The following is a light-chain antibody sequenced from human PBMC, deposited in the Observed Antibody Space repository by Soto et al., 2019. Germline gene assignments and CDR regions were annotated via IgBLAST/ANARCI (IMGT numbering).Light chain of an antibody. CDR2: DAS. V-gene: IGKV3-11*01. J-gene: IGKJ5*01. CDR1: QSFMTC. Sequence: EIVLTHSPVTLSLFPGERATLSCMFIQSFMTCLAWYQVKSGQAPRLLIYDASSRASGVSARFSGSGAGTDFTLTFSSLEPEDFALYYGQHRNSWPPITFGQGTRLEIK. CDR3: QHRNSWPPIT.